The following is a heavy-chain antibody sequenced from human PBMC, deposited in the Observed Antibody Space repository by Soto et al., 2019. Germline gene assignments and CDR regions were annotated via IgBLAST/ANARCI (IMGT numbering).Heavy chain of an antibody. Sequence: GESLKISCKGSGYSFTNYWIAWVRQMPGKGLEWMGIIYPGDSDTRYSPSFQGQVSISADKSISTAYLQWSSLKASDTAMYYCARHASSFYCSSTSCSYYYYYGMDVWGQGTTVTVSS. J-gene: IGHJ6*02. D-gene: IGHD2-2*01. CDR3: ARHASSFYCSSTSCSYYYYYGMDV. V-gene: IGHV5-51*01. CDR1: GYSFTNYW. CDR2: IYPGDSDT.